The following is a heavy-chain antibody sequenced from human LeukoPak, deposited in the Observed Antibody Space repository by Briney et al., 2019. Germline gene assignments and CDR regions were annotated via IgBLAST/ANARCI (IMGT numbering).Heavy chain of an antibody. CDR1: GFTFNTYG. D-gene: IGHD5-18*01. J-gene: IGHJ4*02. V-gene: IGHV3-33*01. Sequence: PGRSLRLSCAASGFTFNTYGMHWVRQAPGKGLEWVAVIWNDGSNKYYGDSVKGRFTISRDNSKNTLYLQMNSLRAEDTAIYYCARSVVGYYYFDSWGQGTLVTVSS. CDR2: IWNDGSNK. CDR3: ARSVVGYYYFDS.